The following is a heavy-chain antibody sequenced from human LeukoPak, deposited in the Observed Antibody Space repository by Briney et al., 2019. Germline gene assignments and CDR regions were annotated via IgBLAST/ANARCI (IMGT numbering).Heavy chain of an antibody. CDR2: IYASGST. V-gene: IGHV4-4*07. CDR1: GGSISNYY. CDR3: ARDRVNYYDSSPFDY. J-gene: IGHJ4*02. Sequence: SETLSLTCTVSGGSISNYYWNWIRQPAGKGLEWIGHIYASGSTNYSPSLKSRVTMSVDTSKNQFSLNLSSVTAADTAVYYCARDRVNYYDSSPFDYWGQGSLVTVSS. D-gene: IGHD3-22*01.